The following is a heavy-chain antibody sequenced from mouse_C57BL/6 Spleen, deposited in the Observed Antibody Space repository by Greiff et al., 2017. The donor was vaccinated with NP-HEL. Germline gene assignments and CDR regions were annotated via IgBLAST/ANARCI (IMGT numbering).Heavy chain of an antibody. CDR3: ARGGLLDAMDY. Sequence: EVQLQESGGGLVKPGGSLKLSCAASGFTFSDYGMHWVRQAPEKGLAWVAYISSGSSTIYYADTVKGRFTISRDNAKNTLFLQMTSLRSEDTAMYYCARGGLLDAMDYWGQGTSVTVSS. CDR2: ISSGSSTI. V-gene: IGHV5-17*01. CDR1: GFTFSDYG. D-gene: IGHD2-3*01. J-gene: IGHJ4*01.